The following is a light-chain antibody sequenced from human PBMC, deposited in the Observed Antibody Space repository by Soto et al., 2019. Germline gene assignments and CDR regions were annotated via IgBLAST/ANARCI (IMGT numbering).Light chain of an antibody. CDR3: QQYNSHTA. J-gene: IGKJ2*01. V-gene: IGKV1-5*01. CDR1: QSISTW. CDR2: DSS. Sequence: DIQMTQSPSTLSASVGDRVTITCRASQSISTWLAWYQQKPGKAPKLLIYDSSSLQSGVPSRFSGHGSGTDFTLTISILQPDDFATYYCQQYNSHTAFGQGTTVDIK.